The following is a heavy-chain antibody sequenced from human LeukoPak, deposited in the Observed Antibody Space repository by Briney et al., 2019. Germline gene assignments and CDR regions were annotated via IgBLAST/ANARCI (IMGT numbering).Heavy chain of an antibody. D-gene: IGHD3-10*01. J-gene: IGHJ4*02. CDR3: ATDRPGSGSNYKRFDY. CDR1: GYTLIELS. Sequence: ASVKVSCKVSGYTLIELSMYRVRQAPGKGLEWMGGFDPEDGETIYAQKFQGRVTMTEDTSTDTAYMELSSLRSEDTAVYYCATDRPGSGSNYKRFDYWGQGTLVTVSS. V-gene: IGHV1-24*01. CDR2: FDPEDGET.